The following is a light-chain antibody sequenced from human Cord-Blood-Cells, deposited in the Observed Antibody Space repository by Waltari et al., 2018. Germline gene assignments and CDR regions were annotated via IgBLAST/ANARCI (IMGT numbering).Light chain of an antibody. V-gene: IGKV1-39*01. CDR2: AAT. J-gene: IGKJ1*01. Sequence: DIQMTQSTYSLSASVGDRVTITCRASQSISSYLNWYQQKPGKDPKLLIYAATSLQSGVPSRCSRSGSGTDFTLTISSLQPEDFATYYCQQSYSTPWTFGQGTKVEIK. CDR3: QQSYSTPWT. CDR1: QSISSY.